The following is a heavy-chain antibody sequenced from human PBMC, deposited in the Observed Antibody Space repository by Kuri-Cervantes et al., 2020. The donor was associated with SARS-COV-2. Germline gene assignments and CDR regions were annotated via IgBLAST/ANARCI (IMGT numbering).Heavy chain of an antibody. CDR3: ANLQWLLIDDAFDI. D-gene: IGHD3-22*01. CDR1: GFTFSSDA. CDR2: ISGSGGST. V-gene: IGHV3-23*01. Sequence: ETLSLTCAASGFTFSSDAMSWVRQAPGKGLEWVSSISGSGGSTYYADSVKGRFTISRDNSKNTLYLQMNSLRAEDTAVYYCANLQWLLIDDAFDIWGQGTMVTVSS. J-gene: IGHJ3*02.